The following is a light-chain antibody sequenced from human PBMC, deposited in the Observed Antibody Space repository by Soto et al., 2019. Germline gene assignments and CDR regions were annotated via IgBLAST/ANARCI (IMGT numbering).Light chain of an antibody. Sequence: QSALTQPASVSGSPGQSITISCTGTSSDVGGYNYVSWYQQHPVKAPKLMIYDVTNRPSGASDRFSGSKSGNTASLTISGLQAEDEADYYCSSYTSSSTPYVFGTGTMVTVL. CDR2: DVT. CDR1: SSDVGGYNY. V-gene: IGLV2-14*01. J-gene: IGLJ1*01. CDR3: SSYTSSSTPYV.